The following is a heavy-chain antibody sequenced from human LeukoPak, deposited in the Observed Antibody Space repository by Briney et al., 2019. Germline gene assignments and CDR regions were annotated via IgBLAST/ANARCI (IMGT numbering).Heavy chain of an antibody. CDR1: GGSINSYY. CDR2: IYYSGST. J-gene: IGHJ4*02. V-gene: IGHV4-59*12. CDR3: ARGRGIAVY. Sequence: SETLSLTCTVSGGSINSYYWSWIRQPPGKGLEWIGYIYYSGSTNYNPSLKSRVTISVDTSKNQFSLKLSSVTAADTAVYYCARGRGIAVYWGQGTLVTVSS. D-gene: IGHD6-19*01.